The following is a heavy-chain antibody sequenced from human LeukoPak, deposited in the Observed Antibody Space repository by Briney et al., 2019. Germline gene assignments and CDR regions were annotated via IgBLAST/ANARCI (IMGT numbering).Heavy chain of an antibody. J-gene: IGHJ6*02. Sequence: PSQTLSLTCAVSGGSISSGGYSWSWIRQPPGKGLEWIGYIYHSGSTYYNPSLKSRVTISVDRSKNQFSLKLSSVTAADTAVYYCARVRVGAKSRYGMDVWGQGTTVTVSS. CDR3: ARVRVGAKSRYGMDV. CDR2: IYHSGST. CDR1: GGSISSGGYS. V-gene: IGHV4-30-2*01. D-gene: IGHD1-26*01.